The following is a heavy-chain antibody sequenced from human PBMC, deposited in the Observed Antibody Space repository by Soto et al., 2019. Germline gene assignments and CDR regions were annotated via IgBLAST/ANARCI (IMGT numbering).Heavy chain of an antibody. Sequence: PGGSLRLSCAASGFTFSGSAMHWVRQASGKGLEWVGRIRSKANSYATAYAASVKGRFTISRDDSKNTAYLQMNSLKTEDTAVYYCTRRPTYSSGWLSWGQGTLVTVSS. D-gene: IGHD6-19*01. CDR3: TRRPTYSSGWLS. V-gene: IGHV3-73*01. CDR1: GFTFSGSA. CDR2: IRSKANSYAT. J-gene: IGHJ4*02.